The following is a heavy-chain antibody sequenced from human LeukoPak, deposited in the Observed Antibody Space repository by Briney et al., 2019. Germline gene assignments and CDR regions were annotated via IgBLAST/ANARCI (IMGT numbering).Heavy chain of an antibody. J-gene: IGHJ4*02. V-gene: IGHV3-23*01. Sequence: PGGSLRLSCAASGFTFSSYAMSWVRQAPGKGLEWVSAISGSGGSTYYADSVKGRFTISRDNSKNTLYLQMNSLKAEDTAVYYCAKCHSSTSCCIGYWGQGTLVTVSS. CDR1: GFTFSSYA. D-gene: IGHD2-2*01. CDR3: AKCHSSTSCCIGY. CDR2: ISGSGGST.